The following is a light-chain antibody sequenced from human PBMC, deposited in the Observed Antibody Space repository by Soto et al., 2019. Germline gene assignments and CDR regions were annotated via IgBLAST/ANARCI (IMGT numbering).Light chain of an antibody. CDR1: QSVNSN. CDR3: QQYNNWWT. V-gene: IGKV3-15*01. J-gene: IGKJ1*01. CDR2: GAS. Sequence: EIVMTQSPATLSVSPGERATLSCRASQSVNSNLAWYQQKPGQAPRLLISGASTGATGIPARFSGSGSETEFPLTISSLQSEDYAVYSCQQYNNWWTFGQGTKVEMK.